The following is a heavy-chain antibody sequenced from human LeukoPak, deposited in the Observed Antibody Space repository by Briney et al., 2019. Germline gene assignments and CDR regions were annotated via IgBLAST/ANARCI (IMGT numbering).Heavy chain of an antibody. J-gene: IGHJ4*02. CDR3: AGGPNGIDDY. Sequence: ASVKVSCKASGYTFTSYGISWVRQAPGQGLEWMGWMNPNSGNTGYAQKFQGRVTMTRNTSISTAYMELSSLRSEDTAVYYCAGGPNGIDDYWGQGTLVTVSS. CDR1: GYTFTSYG. CDR2: MNPNSGNT. D-gene: IGHD1-14*01. V-gene: IGHV1-8*02.